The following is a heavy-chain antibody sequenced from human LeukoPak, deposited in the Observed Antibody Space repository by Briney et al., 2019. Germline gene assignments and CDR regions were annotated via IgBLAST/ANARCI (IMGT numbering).Heavy chain of an antibody. CDR1: GGSFSGYY. J-gene: IGHJ5*02. CDR2: INHSGST. Sequence: SETLSLTCAVYGGSFSGYYWSWIRQPPGKGLEWIGEINHSGSTNYNPSLKSRVTISVDTSKNQFSLKLSSVTAADTAVYYCARGQRQKKGYCSSTSCKVYWFDPWGQGTLVTVYS. CDR3: ARGQRQKKGYCSSTSCKVYWFDP. D-gene: IGHD2-2*01. V-gene: IGHV4-34*01.